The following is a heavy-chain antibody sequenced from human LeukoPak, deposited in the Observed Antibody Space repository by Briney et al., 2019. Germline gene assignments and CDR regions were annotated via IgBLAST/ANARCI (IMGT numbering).Heavy chain of an antibody. CDR1: GYTFTSYD. D-gene: IGHD2-2*01. CDR2: ISAYNGNT. CDR3: ARETHASSDYYYYYMGV. J-gene: IGHJ6*03. Sequence: ASVKVSCKASGYTFTSYDINWVRQATGQGLEWMGWISAYNGNTNYAQKLQGRVTMTTDTSTSTAYMELRSLRSDDTAVYYCARETHASSDYYYYYMGVWGKGTTVTVSS. V-gene: IGHV1-18*01.